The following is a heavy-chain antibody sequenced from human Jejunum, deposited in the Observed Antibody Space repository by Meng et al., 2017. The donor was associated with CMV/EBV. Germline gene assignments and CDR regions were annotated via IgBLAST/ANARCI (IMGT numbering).Heavy chain of an antibody. CDR1: FSASP. CDR2: IRNKANNYAT. Sequence: FSASPIHWVRQASGKGLEWVGHIRNKANNYATAYAASVKGRFTISRDDSSSTTYLQLSSVKADDTAVYYCVAPSCSSTNCYAADFWGQGTLVTVSS. J-gene: IGHJ4*02. V-gene: IGHV3-73*01. D-gene: IGHD2-2*01. CDR3: VAPSCSSTNCYAADF.